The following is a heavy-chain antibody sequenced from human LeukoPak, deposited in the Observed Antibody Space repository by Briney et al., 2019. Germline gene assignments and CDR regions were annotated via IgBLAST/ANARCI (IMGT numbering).Heavy chain of an antibody. CDR2: IYPSDSDT. V-gene: IGHV5-51*01. CDR1: LYSFTNYW. CDR3: ARHRPGYSGGPYYFDS. Sequence: KAGESLKISCEGSLYSFTNYWIAWVRQVPGKGLEWMGIIYPSDSDTIYSPSFQGQVTISADRSIDTTYLQWSSLKASDTAIYYCARHRPGYSGGPYYFDSWGQGTPVTVSS. J-gene: IGHJ4*02. D-gene: IGHD6-19*01.